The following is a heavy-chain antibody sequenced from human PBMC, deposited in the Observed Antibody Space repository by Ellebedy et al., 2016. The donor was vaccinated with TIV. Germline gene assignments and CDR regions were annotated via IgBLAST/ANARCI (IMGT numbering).Heavy chain of an antibody. Sequence: GESLKISCAASGFTFSSYWMSWVRQAPGKGLEWVANIKQDGSEKYYVDSVKGRFTISRNNAKNSLYLQMNSLRAEDTAVYYCARDLWELLFWYFDLWGRGTLVTVSS. CDR3: ARDLWELLFWYFDL. CDR1: GFTFSSYW. D-gene: IGHD1-26*01. V-gene: IGHV3-7*01. CDR2: IKQDGSEK. J-gene: IGHJ2*01.